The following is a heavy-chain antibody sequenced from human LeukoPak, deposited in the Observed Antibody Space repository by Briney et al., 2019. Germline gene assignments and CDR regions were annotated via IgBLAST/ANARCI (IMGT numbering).Heavy chain of an antibody. CDR3: ARDYIAARSHGDFDY. V-gene: IGHV1-18*01. Sequence: ASVKVSCKASGYTFTSYGISWVRQAPGQGLEWMGWISAYNANTNYAQKLQGRVTMTTDTSTSTAYMELRSLRSDDTAVYYCARDYIAARSHGDFDYWGQGTLVTVSS. CDR2: ISAYNANT. CDR1: GYTFTSYG. D-gene: IGHD6-6*01. J-gene: IGHJ4*02.